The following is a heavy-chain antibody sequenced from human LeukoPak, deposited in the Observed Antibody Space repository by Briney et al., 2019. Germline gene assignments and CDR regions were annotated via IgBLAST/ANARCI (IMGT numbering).Heavy chain of an antibody. CDR3: ARPVIGIAWFDP. Sequence: SETLSLTCTVSGGSLSSSSYYWGWLRQPPGKGLEWIGSIYYSGSTYYNPSLKSRVTISVDTSKNQFSLKLSSVTAADTAVYYCARPVIGIAWFDPWGQGTLVTVSS. V-gene: IGHV4-39*01. CDR1: GGSLSSSSYY. D-gene: IGHD2-21*01. J-gene: IGHJ5*02. CDR2: IYYSGST.